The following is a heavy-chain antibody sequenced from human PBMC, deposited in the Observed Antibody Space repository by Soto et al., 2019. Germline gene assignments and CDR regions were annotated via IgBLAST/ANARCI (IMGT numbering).Heavy chain of an antibody. J-gene: IGHJ6*02. CDR3: ARDRVDTAMVMVYYYGMDV. Sequence: EVPLVESGGGLVQPGGSLRLSCAASGFTFSSYWMHWVRQAPGKGLVWVSRINSDGSSTSYADSVKGRFTISRDNAKNTLYLQMNSLRAEDTAVYYCARDRVDTAMVMVYYYGMDVWGQGTTVTVSS. CDR2: INSDGSST. D-gene: IGHD5-18*01. CDR1: GFTFSSYW. V-gene: IGHV3-74*01.